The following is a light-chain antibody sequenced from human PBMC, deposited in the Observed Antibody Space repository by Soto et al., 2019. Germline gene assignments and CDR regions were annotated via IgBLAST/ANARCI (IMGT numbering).Light chain of an antibody. CDR3: QQRSKWPPEVT. V-gene: IGKV3-11*01. CDR1: QSVSSY. Sequence: EILLTQSPAPLSVSPGERATPPRRAHQSVSSYLAWYQQKPGQAPRLLIYDASNRATGISARFSGSGSGTDFTLTISSLEPEDFAVYYCQQRSKWPPEVTFGQGTRLEIK. CDR2: DAS. J-gene: IGKJ5*01.